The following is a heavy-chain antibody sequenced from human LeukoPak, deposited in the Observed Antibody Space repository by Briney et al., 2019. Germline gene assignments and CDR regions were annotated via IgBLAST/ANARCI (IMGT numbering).Heavy chain of an antibody. J-gene: IGHJ5*02. V-gene: IGHV1-24*01. CDR2: FDPEDGET. D-gene: IGHD3-22*01. CDR3: ARVGSGYSWNWFDP. CDR1: GYSLTEVS. Sequence: ASVNVSCKVSGYSLTEVSMHWVRQAPGKGLERMGGFDPEDGETIYAQKFQGRVTMTEDTSTDTAYMELSSLRSEDTAVYYCARVGSGYSWNWFDPWGQGTLVTVSS.